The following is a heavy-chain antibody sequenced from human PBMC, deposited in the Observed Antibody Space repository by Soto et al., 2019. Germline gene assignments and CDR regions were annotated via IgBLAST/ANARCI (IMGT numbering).Heavy chain of an antibody. CDR1: KFTFSSYA. D-gene: IGHD4-17*01. J-gene: IGHJ4*02. CDR3: ARVLSTVTDYYFDY. V-gene: IGHV3-30-3*01. CDR2: ISYDGSNK. Sequence: PVWSLRLSCSASKFTFSSYAMHWVLQNPGKGLEWLAVISYDGSNKYYADSVKGRFTISRDNSKNTLYLQMNSLRAEDTAVYYCARVLSTVTDYYFDYWGQGTLVTVSS.